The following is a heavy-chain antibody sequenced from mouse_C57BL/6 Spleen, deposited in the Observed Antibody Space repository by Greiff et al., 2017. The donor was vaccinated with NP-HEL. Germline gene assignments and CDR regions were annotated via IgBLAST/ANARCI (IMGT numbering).Heavy chain of an antibody. J-gene: IGHJ4*01. CDR1: GFTFTDYY. CDR2: IRNKANGYTT. V-gene: IGHV7-3*01. CDR3: ARYTGDAMDY. Sequence: EVMLVESGGGLVQPGGSLSLSCAASGFTFTDYYMSWVRQPPGKALEWLGFIRNKANGYTTEYSASVKGRFTISRDNSQSILYLQMNALRAEDSATYYCARYTGDAMDYWGQGTSVTVSS.